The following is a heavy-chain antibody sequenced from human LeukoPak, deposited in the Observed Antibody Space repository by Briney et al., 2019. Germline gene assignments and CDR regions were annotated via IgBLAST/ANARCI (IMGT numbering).Heavy chain of an antibody. CDR2: IGWNSGNI. V-gene: IGHV3-9*01. Sequence: GGSLRLSCAASGFTFDDYAMHWVRQGPGKGLEWVSLIGWNSGNIAYADSVKGRFTISRDNAKNTLYLQMNSLRAEDTAVYYCARGPLGNYYDSSGYYFGRVDYWGQGTLVTVSS. CDR1: GFTFDDYA. J-gene: IGHJ4*02. CDR3: ARGPLGNYYDSSGYYFGRVDY. D-gene: IGHD3-22*01.